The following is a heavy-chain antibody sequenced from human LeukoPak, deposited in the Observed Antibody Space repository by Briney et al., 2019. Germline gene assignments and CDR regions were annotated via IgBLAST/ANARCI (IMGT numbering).Heavy chain of an antibody. CDR2: ISNVETNT. Sequence: GGSLRLSCAAPGFTFRNYAMHWVRQAPGKGLEWVAVISNVETNTYYADAVKVRFTITRYKAKNTLYLQLNSLRAEDTSVYYCARDSTYYYASGSSGTYYFDYWGQGTLVTVSS. D-gene: IGHD3-10*01. CDR1: GFTFRNYA. CDR3: ARDSTYYYASGSSGTYYFDY. J-gene: IGHJ4*02. V-gene: IGHV3-30*01.